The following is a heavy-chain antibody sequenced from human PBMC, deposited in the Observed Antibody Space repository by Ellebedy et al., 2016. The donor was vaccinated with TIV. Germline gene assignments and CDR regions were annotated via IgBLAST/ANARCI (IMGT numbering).Heavy chain of an antibody. V-gene: IGHV1-58*01. CDR2: IVVGNGNT. D-gene: IGHD3/OR15-3a*01. CDR1: GFTFRSSA. J-gene: IGHJ6*03. CDR3: AADPQLPIVIFGLVHPHMDV. Sequence: SVKVSCXASGFTFRSSAVQWVRQARGQRLEWIGWIVVGNGNTNYAQKFQERVTITRDMSTNTAYMELNSLRSEDTAVYYCAADPQLPIVIFGLVHPHMDVWGKGTTVTVSS.